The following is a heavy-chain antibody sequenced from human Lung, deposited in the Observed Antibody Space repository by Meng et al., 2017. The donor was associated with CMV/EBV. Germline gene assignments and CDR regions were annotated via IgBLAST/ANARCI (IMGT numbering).Heavy chain of an antibody. Sequence: GEVKKPGASVRVSCKVSGYTFTSYDINWVRQATGQGLEWMGWMNPNSGNTGYVQKFQGRVTMTRNTSISTAYMELSSLRSEDTAVYYCARGYCSGGSCPVFDPWGQGTLVTVSS. CDR3: ARGYCSGGSCPVFDP. CDR2: MNPNSGNT. J-gene: IGHJ5*02. V-gene: IGHV1-8*01. CDR1: GYTFTSYD. D-gene: IGHD2-15*01.